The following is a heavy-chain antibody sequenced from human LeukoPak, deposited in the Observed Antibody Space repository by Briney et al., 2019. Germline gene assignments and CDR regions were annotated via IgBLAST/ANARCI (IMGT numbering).Heavy chain of an antibody. J-gene: IGHJ4*02. CDR3: ARPVYGGNSVFDY. CDR1: GYTFTGYY. V-gene: IGHV1-2*02. CDR2: INPNSGGT. Sequence: ASVRVSCKASGYTFTGYYMHWVRQAPGQGLEWMGWINPNSGGTNYAQKFQGRVTMTRDTSISTAYMELSRLRSDDTAVYYCARPVYGGNSVFDYWGQGTLVTVSS. D-gene: IGHD4-23*01.